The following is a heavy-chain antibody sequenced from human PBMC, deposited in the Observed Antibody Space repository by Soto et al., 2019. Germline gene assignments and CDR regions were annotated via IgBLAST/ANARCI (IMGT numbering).Heavy chain of an antibody. J-gene: IGHJ6*02. D-gene: IGHD3-10*01. CDR3: ARDQGSGSYYIVSGMDV. Sequence: QVQLVQSGAEVKKPGASVKVSCKASGYTFTSYGISWVRQAPGQGLEWMGWISAYNGNTNYAQKLQGRVTMTTDTSTSTVYMELRSLRSDDTAVYYCARDQGSGSYYIVSGMDVWGQGTTVTVSS. CDR1: GYTFTSYG. V-gene: IGHV1-18*01. CDR2: ISAYNGNT.